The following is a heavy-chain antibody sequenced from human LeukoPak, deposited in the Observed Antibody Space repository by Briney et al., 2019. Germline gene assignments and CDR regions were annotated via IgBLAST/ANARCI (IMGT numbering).Heavy chain of an antibody. J-gene: IGHJ4*02. D-gene: IGHD4-17*01. CDR2: ISGSGGST. Sequence: GGSLRLSCAASGFTFSSYAMSWVRQAPGKGLEWVSAISGSGGSTYYADSVKGRFTISRDNAKNSLYLQMNSLRAEDTAVYYCARDNTVTTAGYWGQGTLVTVSS. V-gene: IGHV3-23*01. CDR3: ARDNTVTTAGY. CDR1: GFTFSSYA.